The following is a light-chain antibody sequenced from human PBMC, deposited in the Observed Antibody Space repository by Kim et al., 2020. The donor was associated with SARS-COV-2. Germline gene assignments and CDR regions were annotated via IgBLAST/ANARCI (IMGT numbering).Light chain of an antibody. Sequence: QSALTQPRSVSGSPGQSVTISCTGTSSDVGGYNYVSWYQQHPGKAPKLMIYEVTKRPSGVPDRFSGSKSGNTASLTVSGLQAEDEGDYYCSSYSGSNNFNGVFGGGTQLTVL. V-gene: IGLV2-8*01. J-gene: IGLJ3*02. CDR1: SSDVGGYNY. CDR3: SSYSGSNNFNGV. CDR2: EVT.